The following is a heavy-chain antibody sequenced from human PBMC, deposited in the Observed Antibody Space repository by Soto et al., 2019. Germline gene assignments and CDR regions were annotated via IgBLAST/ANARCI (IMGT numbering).Heavy chain of an antibody. CDR3: ATRQNFWSGYNLNWFDP. CDR1: GYTLTELS. J-gene: IGHJ5*02. V-gene: IGHV1-24*01. D-gene: IGHD3-3*01. Sequence: ASVKVSCKVSGYTLTELSMHWVRQAPGKGLEWMGGFDPEDGETIYAQKFQGRVTMTEDTSTDTAYMELSSLRSEDTAVYYCATRQNFWSGYNLNWFDPWGQGTLVTVSS. CDR2: FDPEDGET.